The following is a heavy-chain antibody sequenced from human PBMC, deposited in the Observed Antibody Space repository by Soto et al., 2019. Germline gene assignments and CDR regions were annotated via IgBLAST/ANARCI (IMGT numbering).Heavy chain of an antibody. Sequence: QVHLVQSGAEVKKPGSSMKVSCKASGGTFSSYAISWVRQAPGQGLEWMGGIIPIFGTPNYAQKFQGRVTTTADESTSTAYMELSSLRSEYTAVYYCAREYNCNERYYGMVVWGQGTTGTVSS. CDR1: GGTFSSYA. CDR2: IIPIFGTP. D-gene: IGHD1-20*01. CDR3: AREYNCNERYYGMVV. J-gene: IGHJ6*02. V-gene: IGHV1-69*12.